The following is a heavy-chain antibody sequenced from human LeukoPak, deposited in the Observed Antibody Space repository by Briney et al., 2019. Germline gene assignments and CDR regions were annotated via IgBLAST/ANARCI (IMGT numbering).Heavy chain of an antibody. D-gene: IGHD1-26*01. V-gene: IGHV3-66*02. Sequence: GGSLRLSCAASGFTVSTNYMSWVRQAPGKGLEWVSIIYSGGTTYYADSVKGRFTIPRDNSKNTLYLQMNSLRAEDTAVYYCAGDGVGGSLYYLDYWGQGTLVTVSS. CDR1: GFTVSTNY. CDR2: IYSGGTT. CDR3: AGDGVGGSLYYLDY. J-gene: IGHJ4*02.